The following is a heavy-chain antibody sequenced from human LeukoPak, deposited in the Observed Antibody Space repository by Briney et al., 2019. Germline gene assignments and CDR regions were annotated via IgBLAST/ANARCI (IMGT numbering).Heavy chain of an antibody. CDR2: ISGSGGST. CDR1: GFTFSSYA. V-gene: IGHV3-23*01. D-gene: IGHD3-22*01. J-gene: IGHJ3*02. Sequence: GGSLRLSCAASGFTFSSYAMSWVRQAPGKGLEWVSAISGSGGSTYYADSVKGRFTISRDNSKNTLYLQMNSLRAENTAVYYCAKSSKWLFVAFDIWGQGTMVTVSS. CDR3: AKSSKWLFVAFDI.